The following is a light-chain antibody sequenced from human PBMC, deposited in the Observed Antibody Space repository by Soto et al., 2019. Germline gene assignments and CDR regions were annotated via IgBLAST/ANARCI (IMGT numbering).Light chain of an antibody. J-gene: IGLJ3*02. V-gene: IGLV1-36*01. Sequence: QPVLTQPPSVSAAPGQRVTISCSGSSSNIGNNAVNWYQQLPGKAPKLVIHYDDQVPSGVSDRFSGSKSGTSASLAISALQSEDEADYYCAAWDDSLSGPVFGGGTKVTVL. CDR3: AAWDDSLSGPV. CDR1: SSNIGNNA. CDR2: YDD.